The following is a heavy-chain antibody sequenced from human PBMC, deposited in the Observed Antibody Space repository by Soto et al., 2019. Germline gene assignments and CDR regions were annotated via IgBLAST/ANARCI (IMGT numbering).Heavy chain of an antibody. CDR1: GFTFSSYG. V-gene: IGHV3-30*18. D-gene: IGHD3-3*01. CDR2: ISYDGSNK. CDR3: ANLRFLEWFDYYGMDV. J-gene: IGHJ6*02. Sequence: LRLSCAASGFTFSSYGMHWVRQAPGKGLEWVAVISYDGSNKYYADSVKGRFTISRDNSKNTLYLQMNSLRAEDTAVYYCANLRFLEWFDYYGMDVWGQGTTVTVSS.